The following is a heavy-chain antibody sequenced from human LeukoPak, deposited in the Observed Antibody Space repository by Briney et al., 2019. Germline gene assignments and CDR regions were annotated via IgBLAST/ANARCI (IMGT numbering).Heavy chain of an antibody. CDR3: AKDSGSGSYYPTNWFDP. V-gene: IGHV3-43D*03. Sequence: GGSLRLSCAASGFTFDDYTMHWVRQAPGKGLEWVSLISWDGDNTYYADSVKGRFTISRDNSKNSLYLQMNSLRAEGTALYYCAKDSGSGSYYPTNWFDPWGQGTLVTVSS. CDR2: ISWDGDNT. CDR1: GFTFDDYT. D-gene: IGHD3-10*01. J-gene: IGHJ5*02.